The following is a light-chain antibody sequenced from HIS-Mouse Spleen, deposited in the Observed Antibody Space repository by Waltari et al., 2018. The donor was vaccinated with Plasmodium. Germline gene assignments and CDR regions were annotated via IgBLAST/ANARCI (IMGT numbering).Light chain of an antibody. V-gene: IGLV1-51*01. CDR2: DNN. Sequence: QSVLTQPPSVTAAPGQTVTISCSGSSPNIGNKYVPWYQPLPGTAPKLLIYDNNKRPSGIPDRFSGSKSGTSATLGITGLQTGDEADYYCGTWDSSLSAGVVFGGGTKLTVL. CDR1: SPNIGNKY. J-gene: IGLJ2*01. CDR3: GTWDSSLSAGVV.